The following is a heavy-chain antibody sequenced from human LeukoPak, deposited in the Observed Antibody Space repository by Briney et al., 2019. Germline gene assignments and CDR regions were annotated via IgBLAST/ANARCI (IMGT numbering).Heavy chain of an antibody. J-gene: IGHJ4*02. D-gene: IGHD4-17*01. V-gene: IGHV3-30*04. Sequence: PGGSLRLSCAASGFTFSSYAMHWVRQAPGKGLEWVAVISYDGSNKYYADSVKGRFTISRDNSKNTLYLQMNSLRAEDTAVYHCASYHDYGDYVRWGQGTLVTVSS. CDR2: ISYDGSNK. CDR3: ASYHDYGDYVR. CDR1: GFTFSSYA.